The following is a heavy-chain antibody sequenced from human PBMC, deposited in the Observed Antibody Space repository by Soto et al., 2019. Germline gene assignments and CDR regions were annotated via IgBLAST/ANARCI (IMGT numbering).Heavy chain of an antibody. Sequence: GPSVKVSCKASGYTFTSYAMHWVRQAPGQRLEWMGWINAGNGNTKYSQKFQGSVTITRDTSASTAYMELSSLRSEDTAVYYCASGTTAGDYAYYYYYGMDVWGQGTTVTVSS. V-gene: IGHV1-3*01. CDR3: ASGTTAGDYAYYYYYGMDV. CDR2: INAGNGNT. J-gene: IGHJ6*02. D-gene: IGHD4-17*01. CDR1: GYTFTSYA.